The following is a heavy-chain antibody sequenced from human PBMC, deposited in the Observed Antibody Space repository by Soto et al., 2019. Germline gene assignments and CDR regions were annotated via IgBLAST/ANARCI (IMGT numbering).Heavy chain of an antibody. J-gene: IGHJ4*02. CDR2: IRQDGSDK. D-gene: IGHD6-19*01. V-gene: IGHV3-7*05. Sequence: EVQLVESGGGLVQPGGSLRLSCAASGFTFSSYWMSWVRQAPGKGLEWVANIRQDGSDKYYVDSVKGRFTISRDNSKNSLYLQMNSLRAEETALYYCASPQQWLGQRGDFDYWGQGTLVTVSS. CDR3: ASPQQWLGQRGDFDY. CDR1: GFTFSSYW.